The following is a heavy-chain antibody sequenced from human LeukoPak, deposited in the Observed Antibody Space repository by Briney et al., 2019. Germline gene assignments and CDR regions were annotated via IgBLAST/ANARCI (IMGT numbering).Heavy chain of an antibody. CDR2: ISSSSSYI. D-gene: IGHD2-2*01. V-gene: IGHV3-21*01. CDR1: GFTFSSYS. CDR3: ARDSPPHCSSTSCALNY. J-gene: IGHJ4*02. Sequence: GGSLRLSCAASGFTFSSYSMNWVRQAPGKGLEWVSSISSSSSYIYYADSVKGRFTISRDNAKNSLYLQMNSLRAEDTAVYYCARDSPPHCSSTSCALNYWGQGTLVTVSS.